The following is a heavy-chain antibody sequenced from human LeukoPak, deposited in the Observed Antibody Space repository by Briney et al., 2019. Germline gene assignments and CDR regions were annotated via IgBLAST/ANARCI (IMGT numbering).Heavy chain of an antibody. Sequence: PGGSLRLSCAASGFTFNSYSMNWVRQAPGKGLEWVSSISSSNNFIYYADSVKGRFTNSRDNAKNSLYLQMNSLRAEDTAVFYCASVGSGRSDYWGQGTLVTVSS. V-gene: IGHV3-21*01. CDR2: ISSSNNFI. D-gene: IGHD6-19*01. CDR1: GFTFNSYS. CDR3: ASVGSGRSDY. J-gene: IGHJ4*02.